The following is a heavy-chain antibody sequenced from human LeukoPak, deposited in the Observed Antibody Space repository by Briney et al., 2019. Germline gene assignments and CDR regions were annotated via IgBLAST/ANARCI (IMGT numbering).Heavy chain of an antibody. D-gene: IGHD2/OR15-2a*01. V-gene: IGHV4-39*01. CDR3: ARLRRNIANH. J-gene: IGHJ5*02. CDR1: GDSISSSSYY. CDR2: IYYSGST. Sequence: SETLSLMCTASGDSISSSSYYWGWIRQPPGKGLEWIGSIYYSGSTYYNPSLKSRVTVSVDASENQFFLKLSSVTAADTAVYYCARLRRNIANHWGQGTLVTVSS.